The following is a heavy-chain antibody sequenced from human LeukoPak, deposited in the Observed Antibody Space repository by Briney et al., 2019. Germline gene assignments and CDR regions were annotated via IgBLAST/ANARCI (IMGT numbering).Heavy chain of an antibody. V-gene: IGHV1-69*04. J-gene: IGHJ6*02. CDR1: GGTFSSYA. CDR2: IIPILGIA. CDR3: ARDYYDSSGYHGAYYYYYYGMDV. Sequence: GSSVKVSCKASGGTFSSYAISWVRQAPGQGLEWMGRIIPILGIANYAQKFQGRVTITADKSTSTAYMELSSLRSEDTAVYYCARDYYDSSGYHGAYYYYYYGMDVWGQGTTVTVSS. D-gene: IGHD3-22*01.